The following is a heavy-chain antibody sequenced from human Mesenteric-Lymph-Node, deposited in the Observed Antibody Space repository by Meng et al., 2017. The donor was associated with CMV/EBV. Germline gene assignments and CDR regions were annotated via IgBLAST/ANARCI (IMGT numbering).Heavy chain of an antibody. CDR2: IYWNDDK. J-gene: IGHJ6*02. V-gene: IGHV2-5*01. Sequence: SGPTLVKPTQTLTLTCTFSGFSLSTSGVGVGWIRQPPGKALEWLALIYWNDDKRYSPSLKSRLTITKDTSKNQVVLTMTNMDPVDTATYYCAHSYYDFWSGYYVGAQPDYYGMDVWGQGTTVTVSS. CDR1: GFSLSTSGVG. CDR3: AHSYYDFWSGYYVGAQPDYYGMDV. D-gene: IGHD3-3*01.